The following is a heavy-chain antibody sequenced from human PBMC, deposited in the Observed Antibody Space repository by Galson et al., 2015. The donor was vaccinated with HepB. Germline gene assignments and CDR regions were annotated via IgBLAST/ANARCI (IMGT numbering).Heavy chain of an antibody. CDR2: ISSSSSYI. D-gene: IGHD6-13*01. CDR1: GFTFSSYS. J-gene: IGHJ6*02. CDR3: ARDQRRPLAPYSSSWYGGYYYGMDV. V-gene: IGHV3-21*01. Sequence: SLRLSCAASGFTFSSYSMNWVRQAPGKGLEWVSSISSSSSYIYYADSVKGRFTISRDNAKNSLYLQMNSLRAEDTAVYYCARDQRRPLAPYSSSWYGGYYYGMDVWGQGTTVTVSS.